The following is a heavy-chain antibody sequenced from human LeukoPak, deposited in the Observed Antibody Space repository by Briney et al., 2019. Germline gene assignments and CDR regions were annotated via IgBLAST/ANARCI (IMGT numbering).Heavy chain of an antibody. CDR2: INHSGST. CDR3: ARGGYSYGPPLDY. Sequence: PSETLSLTCAVYGGSFSGYYWSWIRQPPGKGLEWIGEINHSGSTNYNPSLKSRVTISVDTSKNQFSLKLSSATAADTAVYYCARGGYSYGPPLDYWGQGTLVTVSS. D-gene: IGHD5-18*01. V-gene: IGHV4-34*01. CDR1: GGSFSGYY. J-gene: IGHJ4*02.